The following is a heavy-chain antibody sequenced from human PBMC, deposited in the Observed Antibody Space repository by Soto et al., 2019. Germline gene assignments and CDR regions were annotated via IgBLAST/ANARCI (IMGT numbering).Heavy chain of an antibody. CDR1: GFTFRSYD. D-gene: IGHD2-2*01. V-gene: IGHV3-30*03. J-gene: IGHJ6*02. CDR3: ARKPPAAIQGWAYGMDV. Sequence: GGSLRLSCAASGFTFRSYDMHWVRQAPGKGLEWMGVISFDGIKKYYADSVKGRFTISRDSSKNKLYLQMNSLRAEDTAVYYCARKPPAAIQGWAYGMDVWGQGTTVTVSS. CDR2: ISFDGIKK.